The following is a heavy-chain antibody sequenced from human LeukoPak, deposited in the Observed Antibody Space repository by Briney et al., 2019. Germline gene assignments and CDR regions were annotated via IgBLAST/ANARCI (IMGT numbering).Heavy chain of an antibody. D-gene: IGHD2-2*01. J-gene: IGHJ4*02. Sequence: PSETLSLTCAVYGGSFSGYYWSWIRQPPGKGLEWIGEINHSGSTNYNPSLKSRVTISVDTSKNQFSLKLSSVTAADTAVYYCARFSGRYCSSTSCYGRGFDYWGQGTLVSVSS. CDR3: ARFSGRYCSSTSCYGRGFDY. CDR2: INHSGST. V-gene: IGHV4-34*01. CDR1: GGSFSGYY.